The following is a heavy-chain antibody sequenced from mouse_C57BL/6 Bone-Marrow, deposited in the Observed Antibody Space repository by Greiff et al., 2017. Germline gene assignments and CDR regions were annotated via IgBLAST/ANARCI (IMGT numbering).Heavy chain of an antibody. J-gene: IGHJ3*01. CDR2: INPNNGGT. CDR1: GYTFTDYN. Sequence: EVQLQQSGPELVKPGASVKMSCKASGYTFTDYNMHWVKQSHGKSLEWIGYINPNNGGTSYNQKFKGKATLTVNKSSSTAYMELRSLSSEDSAVYYWERRANCDRLHFFAYWGQGTLVTVSA. D-gene: IGHD4-1*01. V-gene: IGHV1-22*01. CDR3: ERRANCDRLHFFAY.